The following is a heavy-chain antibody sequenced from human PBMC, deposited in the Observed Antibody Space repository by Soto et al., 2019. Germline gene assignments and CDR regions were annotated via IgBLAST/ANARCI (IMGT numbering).Heavy chain of an antibody. CDR2: INDSGNI. CDR3: ARGLILWFGELSRRGGYYYYMDV. D-gene: IGHD3-10*01. J-gene: IGHJ6*03. V-gene: IGHV4-34*01. Sequence: QVQLQQWGAGLLKPSETLSLTCAVYGGSLSGYQWTWIRQTPGKGLEWIGEINDSGNINYNPSLKSRVTSLLDTPWKQISLQLSSVTAADSAVYYCARGLILWFGELSRRGGYYYYMDVWGKGTTVTVSS. CDR1: GGSLSGYQ.